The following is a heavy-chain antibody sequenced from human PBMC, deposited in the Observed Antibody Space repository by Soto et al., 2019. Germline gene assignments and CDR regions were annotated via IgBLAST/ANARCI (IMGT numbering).Heavy chain of an antibody. Sequence: GGSLRLSCAASGFTFSSYWMSWVRQAPGKGLEWVANIKQDGSEKYYVDSVKGRFTISRDNAKNSLYLQMNSLRAEDTAVYYCARMVGPDYGDSPLDYWGQGTLVTVSS. D-gene: IGHD4-17*01. V-gene: IGHV3-7*01. J-gene: IGHJ4*02. CDR1: GFTFSSYW. CDR3: ARMVGPDYGDSPLDY. CDR2: IKQDGSEK.